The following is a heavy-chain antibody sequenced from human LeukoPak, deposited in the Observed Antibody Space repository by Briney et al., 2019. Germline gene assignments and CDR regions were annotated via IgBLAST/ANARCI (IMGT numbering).Heavy chain of an antibody. CDR1: GMSFDDYG. D-gene: IGHD6-19*01. CDR2: LKRNGGGT. J-gene: IGHJ4*02. V-gene: IGHV3-20*04. CDR3: ARNSGWYGVS. Sequence: GGSLRLSCVASGMSFDDYGMAWVRQAPGKGLEWVSGLKRNGGGTGYADSVKGRFTISRDNSKSYLYLQMNSLRAEDTALYYCARNSGWYGVSWGQGTLVTVSS.